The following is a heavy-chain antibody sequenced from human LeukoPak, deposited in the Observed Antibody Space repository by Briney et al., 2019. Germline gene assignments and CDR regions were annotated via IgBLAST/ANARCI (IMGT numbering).Heavy chain of an antibody. J-gene: IGHJ5*02. D-gene: IGHD6-13*01. CDR3: AKGISSSWYISWFDP. Sequence: GGSLRLSCAASGFTFSSYGMHWVRQAPGKGLEWVAFIRYDGSNKYYADSVKGRFTISRDNSKNTLYLQMNSLRAEDTAVYYCAKGISSSWYISWFDPWGQGTLVTVSS. CDR2: IRYDGSNK. V-gene: IGHV3-30*02. CDR1: GFTFSSYG.